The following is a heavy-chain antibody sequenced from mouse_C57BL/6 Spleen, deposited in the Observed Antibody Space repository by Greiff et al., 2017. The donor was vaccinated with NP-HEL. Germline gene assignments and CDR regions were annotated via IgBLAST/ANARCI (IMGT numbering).Heavy chain of an antibody. CDR2: IDPETGGT. J-gene: IGHJ1*03. CDR3: TSYYYGSSYDWYFDV. CDR1: GYTFTDYE. Sequence: VHLVESGAELVRPGASVTLSCKASGYTFTDYEMHWVKQTPVHGLEWIGAIDPETGGTAYNQKFKGKAILTADKSSSTAYMELRSLTSEDSAVYYCTSYYYGSSYDWYFDVWGTGTTVTVSS. D-gene: IGHD1-1*01. V-gene: IGHV1-15*01.